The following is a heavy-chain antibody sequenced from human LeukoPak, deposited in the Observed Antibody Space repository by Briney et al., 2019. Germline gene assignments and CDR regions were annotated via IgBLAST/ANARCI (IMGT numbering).Heavy chain of an antibody. D-gene: IGHD5-18*01. CDR2: ITGDGNNQ. CDR3: ARPHGYNYGAFDL. V-gene: IGHV3-30*03. CDR1: GFTFSRYS. J-gene: IGHJ5*02. Sequence: GGSLRLSCAASGFTFSRYSMNWVRQAPGKGPEWVAIITGDGNNQYYADSVKGRFTISRDNSKNTLYLQMRSLRLEDMAVYYCARPHGYNYGAFDLWGQGTLVTVSS.